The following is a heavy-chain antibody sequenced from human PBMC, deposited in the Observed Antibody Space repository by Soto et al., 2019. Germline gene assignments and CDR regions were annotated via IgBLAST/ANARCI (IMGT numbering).Heavy chain of an antibody. CDR2: IDPSDGRT. CDR1: GYSFSSYS. Sequence: QVQLLQSGAEVKQPGASMRVSCETSGYSFSSYSLHWVRQAPGQGLAWMGFIDPSDGRTNYAQTFQGRVSMTRDTSTRTVYMELNSLRSDDTAVYYCARADLDGDGYNRFDYWGQGSLVTASS. V-gene: IGHV1-46*01. D-gene: IGHD5-12*01. CDR3: ARADLDGDGYNRFDY. J-gene: IGHJ4*02.